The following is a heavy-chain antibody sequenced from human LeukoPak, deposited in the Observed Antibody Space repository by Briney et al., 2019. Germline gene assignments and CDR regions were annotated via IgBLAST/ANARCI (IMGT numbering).Heavy chain of an antibody. J-gene: IGHJ4*02. CDR2: IIEGGDVK. D-gene: IGHD6-19*01. CDR3: ARVGKNGWDFDH. V-gene: IGHV3-7*01. Sequence: GGSLRLSCAASGFTFSAYWMTWIRQAPGKGLAWVANIIEGGDVKYYVDSVKGRFTISRDNTKNSLYLQMTSLRADDTAVYYCARVGKNGWDFDHWGQGTLVTVSS. CDR1: GFTFSAYW.